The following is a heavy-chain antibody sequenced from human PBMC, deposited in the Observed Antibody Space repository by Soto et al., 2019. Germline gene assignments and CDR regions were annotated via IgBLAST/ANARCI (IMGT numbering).Heavy chain of an antibody. CDR3: ARDQGGVVPGVNGYYYYMDV. V-gene: IGHV1-46*03. Sequence: ASVKVSCKASGYTFTSYYMHWVRQAAGQRLEWMGIINPSGGSTSYAQKFQGRVTMTRDTSTSTVYMELSSLRSEDTAVYYCARDQGGVVPGVNGYYYYMDVWGKGTTVTVSS. CDR1: GYTFTSYY. J-gene: IGHJ6*03. D-gene: IGHD3-10*01. CDR2: INPSGGST.